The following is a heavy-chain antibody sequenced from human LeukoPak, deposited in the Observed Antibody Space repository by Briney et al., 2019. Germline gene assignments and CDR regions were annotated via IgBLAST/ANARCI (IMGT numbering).Heavy chain of an antibody. CDR2: ILYDGTNK. D-gene: IGHD3-9*01. CDR1: GFTFSSFG. J-gene: IGHJ6*03. Sequence: GGSLRLSCAASGFTFSSFGMHWVRQAPGQGLEWVAFILYDGTNKYYADSVKGRFTISRDNSKNTLYLQMNSLRAEDTAVYYCAKYGLRYFDWLSPSYMDVWGKGTTVTISS. V-gene: IGHV3-30*02. CDR3: AKYGLRYFDWLSPSYMDV.